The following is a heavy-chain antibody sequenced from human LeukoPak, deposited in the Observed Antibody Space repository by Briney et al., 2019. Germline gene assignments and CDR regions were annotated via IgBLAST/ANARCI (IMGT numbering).Heavy chain of an antibody. CDR3: ASIKEPYYYDSSGYFDY. CDR1: GGSISSSNW. CDR2: IYHSGST. J-gene: IGHJ4*02. Sequence: SGTLSFTCAVSGGSISSSNWWSWVRQPPGKGLEWIGEIYHSGSTNYNPSLKSRVTISVDKSKNQFSLKLSSVTAADTAVYYCASIKEPYYYDSSGYFDYWGQGTLVTVSS. D-gene: IGHD3-22*01. V-gene: IGHV4-4*02.